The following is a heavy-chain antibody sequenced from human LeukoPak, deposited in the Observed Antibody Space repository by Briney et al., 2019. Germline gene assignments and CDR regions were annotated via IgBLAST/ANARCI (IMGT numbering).Heavy chain of an antibody. CDR2: IYHSGST. V-gene: IGHV4-38-2*02. Sequence: SETLSPTCTVSGYSISSAYYWAWIRPPPGKGLEWIGSIYHSGSTYYNPSLKSRVTRSVDTSKNQFSLKLSSVTAADTAVYYCARNPTGGYYYFDYWGQGILVTVSS. CDR3: ARNPTGGYYYFDY. J-gene: IGHJ4*02. CDR1: GYSISSAYY. D-gene: IGHD2-8*02.